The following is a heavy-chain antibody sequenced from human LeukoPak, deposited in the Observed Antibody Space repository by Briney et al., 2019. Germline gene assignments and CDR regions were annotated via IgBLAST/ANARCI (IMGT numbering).Heavy chain of an antibody. CDR3: ASGGYCSSTSCLTENDY. D-gene: IGHD2-2*01. CDR2: IKQDGSEK. J-gene: IGHJ4*02. V-gene: IGHV3-7*01. Sequence: GGSLRLSCAASGFTFSSYWMSWVRQAPGKGLEWVANIKQDGSEKYYVDSVKGRFTIPRDNAKNSLYLQMNSLRAEDTAVYYCASGGYCSSTSCLTENDYWGQGTLVTVSS. CDR1: GFTFSSYW.